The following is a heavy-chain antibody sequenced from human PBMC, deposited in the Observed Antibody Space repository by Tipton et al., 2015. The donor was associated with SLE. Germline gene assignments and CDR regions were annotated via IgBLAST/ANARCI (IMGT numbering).Heavy chain of an antibody. V-gene: IGHV4-59*01. D-gene: IGHD3-10*01. J-gene: IGHJ4*02. Sequence: TLSLTCTVSGGSISSYYWSWIRQPPGKGLEWIGYIYYSGSTNYNPSLKSRVTISVDTSKNQFSLKLSSVTAADTAVYYCARAPYYYGSGSYTLDYWGQGTLVTVSS. CDR1: GGSISSYY. CDR2: IYYSGST. CDR3: ARAPYYYGSGSYTLDY.